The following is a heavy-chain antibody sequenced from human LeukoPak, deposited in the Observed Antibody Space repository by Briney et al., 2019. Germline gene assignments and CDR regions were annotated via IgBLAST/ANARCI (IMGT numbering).Heavy chain of an antibody. J-gene: IGHJ4*02. V-gene: IGHV3-74*01. CDR3: TRDLVGATSDF. Sequence: GGSLRLSCAASGFIFTTYWMHWVREAPGKGLVWVARINIDGSSTYYADSVKGRFTISRDNAKNTLYLQMNSLRAEDTAVYYCTRDLVGATSDFWGQGTLVTVSS. CDR1: GFIFTTYW. D-gene: IGHD1-26*01. CDR2: INIDGSST.